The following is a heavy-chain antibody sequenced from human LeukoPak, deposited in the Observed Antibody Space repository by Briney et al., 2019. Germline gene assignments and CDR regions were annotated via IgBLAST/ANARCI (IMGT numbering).Heavy chain of an antibody. CDR3: ARDGTMVRGVSRPFDY. J-gene: IGHJ4*02. Sequence: PSETLSLTCAVYGGSFSGYYWSWIRQPPGKGLEWIGEINHSGSTNYNPSLKSRVTISVDTSKNQFSLKLSSVTAADTAEYYCARDGTMVRGVSRPFDYWGQGTLVTVSS. V-gene: IGHV4-34*01. D-gene: IGHD3-10*01. CDR2: INHSGST. CDR1: GGSFSGYY.